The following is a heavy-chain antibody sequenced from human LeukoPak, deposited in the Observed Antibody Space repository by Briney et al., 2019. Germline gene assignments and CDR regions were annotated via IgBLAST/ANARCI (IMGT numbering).Heavy chain of an antibody. CDR3: ARPRLPYSSGWTRGGYFDY. V-gene: IGHV4-59*12. Sequence: SETLSLTCTVSGGSISSYYWSWIRQPPGKGLEWIGYIYYSGSTNYNPSLKSRVTISVDMSKNQFSLKLSSVTAADTAVYYCARPRLPYSSGWTRGGYFDYWGQGTLVTVSS. CDR1: GGSISSYY. J-gene: IGHJ4*02. D-gene: IGHD6-25*01. CDR2: IYYSGST.